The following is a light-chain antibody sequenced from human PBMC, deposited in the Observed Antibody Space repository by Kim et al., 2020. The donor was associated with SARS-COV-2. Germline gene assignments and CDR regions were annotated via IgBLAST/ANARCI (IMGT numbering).Light chain of an antibody. CDR2: KAS. Sequence: ASVGDRVTDTYRASQSISSWLAWYQQKPGKAPKLLIYKASSLERGVPSRFSGSGSRTEFTLTISSLQPDNFATYYCQQYNSYSYTFGQGTKLEIK. J-gene: IGKJ2*01. CDR1: QSISSW. V-gene: IGKV1-5*03. CDR3: QQYNSYSYT.